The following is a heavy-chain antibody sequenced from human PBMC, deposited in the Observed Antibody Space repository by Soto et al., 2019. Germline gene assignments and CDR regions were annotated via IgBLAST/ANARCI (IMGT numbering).Heavy chain of an antibody. Sequence: ASVKVSFKASGYTFTSYAMHWLRQAPGQRLEWMGWINAGNSNTKYSQKFQGRVTITRDTSASTAYMELSSLRSEDTAVYYCASLHYDFWSGYLPDWGQGTLVTVSS. CDR3: ASLHYDFWSGYLPD. V-gene: IGHV1-3*01. J-gene: IGHJ1*01. D-gene: IGHD3-3*01. CDR1: GYTFTSYA. CDR2: INAGNSNT.